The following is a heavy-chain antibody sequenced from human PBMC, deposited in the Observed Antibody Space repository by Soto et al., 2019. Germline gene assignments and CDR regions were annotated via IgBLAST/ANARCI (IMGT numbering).Heavy chain of an antibody. V-gene: IGHV4-30-4*01. CDR2: KSYSGST. D-gene: IGHD6-19*01. CDR1: GGSISSGDYY. CDR3: ARIFSSLQWAYYYYGMDV. J-gene: IGHJ6*02. Sequence: QVQLQESGPGLLKPSQTLSLTCTVSGGSISSGDYYWSWIRQPPGKGLEWIGHKSYSGSTYYNASLKSRVTRSIDTSKTQFTMKLSSVTTAGTAVSYCARIFSSLQWAYYYYGMDVWGQGTPVTVSS.